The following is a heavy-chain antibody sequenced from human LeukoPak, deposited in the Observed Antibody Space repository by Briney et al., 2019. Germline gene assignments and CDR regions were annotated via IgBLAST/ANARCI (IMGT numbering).Heavy chain of an antibody. V-gene: IGHV1-2*06. CDR2: INPNSGGT. J-gene: IGHJ5*02. CDR1: GYTFIGYY. Sequence: ASVKVSCKASGYTFIGYYMHWVRQAPGQGLEWMGRINPNSGGTNYAQKFQGRVTMTRDPSISTAYMELSRLRSDDTAVSYCARARSSSYGKNWFDPWGQGTLVTVSS. CDR3: ARARSSSYGKNWFDP. D-gene: IGHD6-6*01.